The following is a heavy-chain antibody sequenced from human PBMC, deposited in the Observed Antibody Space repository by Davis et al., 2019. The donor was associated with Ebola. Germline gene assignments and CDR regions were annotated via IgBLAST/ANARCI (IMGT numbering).Heavy chain of an antibody. D-gene: IGHD2-15*01. CDR3: ASDMAVAATTSTWGALDI. CDR1: GYTFTYRY. J-gene: IGHJ3*02. V-gene: IGHV1-45*02. Sequence: AASVKVSCKASGYTFTYRYLHWVRQAPGQVLEWMGWITPFNGNTNYAQKFHGRVTITRDRSMSTAYMELSNLRSEDTAVYFCASDMAVAATTSTWGALDIWGQGTLVTVSS. CDR2: ITPFNGNT.